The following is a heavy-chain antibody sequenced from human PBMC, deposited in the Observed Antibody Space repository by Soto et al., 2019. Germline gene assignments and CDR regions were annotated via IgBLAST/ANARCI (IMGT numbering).Heavy chain of an antibody. D-gene: IGHD6-19*01. CDR1: GGAITRYY. Sequence: QVDLVQSGAEVKKPGASVTISCKASGGAITRYYIHWVRQAPGRGLEWMGIINPGGGSASYAQKFQDRVTLDKDTSTGPVYTDLRSLRTEDTAVYHCARDTSGWSLNGLDVWGQGTTVNFSS. J-gene: IGHJ6*02. V-gene: IGHV1-46*01. CDR3: ARDTSGWSLNGLDV. CDR2: INPGGGSA.